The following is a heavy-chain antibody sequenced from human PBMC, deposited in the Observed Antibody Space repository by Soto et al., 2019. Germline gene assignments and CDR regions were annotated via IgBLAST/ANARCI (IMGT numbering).Heavy chain of an antibody. Sequence: PSETLSLTCAVSGGSISSSYWWNWVRQPPGKGLEWIGKIYHSGSTNYNPSLKNRVTISVDKSNNQFSLRLSSVTAADTAVYFCVTSLNYDFWRDGGRHYSFDYWGQGTRVTVSS. CDR3: VTSLNYDFWRDGGRHYSFDY. CDR1: GGSISSSYW. CDR2: IYHSGST. J-gene: IGHJ4*02. D-gene: IGHD3-3*01. V-gene: IGHV4-4*02.